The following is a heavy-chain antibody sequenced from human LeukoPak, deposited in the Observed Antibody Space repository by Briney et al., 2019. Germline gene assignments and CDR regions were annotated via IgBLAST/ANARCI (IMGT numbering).Heavy chain of an antibody. CDR1: GFTFSSYW. V-gene: IGHV3-7*01. Sequence: PGGSLRLSCAASGFTFSSYWMSWIRQAPGKGLECVANIKQDGSEKYYVDSVKGRFTISRDNAKNSLYLQMNSLRAEDTAVYYCARDRPTTVTTGYYFDYWGQGTLVTVSS. D-gene: IGHD4-17*01. CDR2: IKQDGSEK. J-gene: IGHJ4*02. CDR3: ARDRPTTVTTGYYFDY.